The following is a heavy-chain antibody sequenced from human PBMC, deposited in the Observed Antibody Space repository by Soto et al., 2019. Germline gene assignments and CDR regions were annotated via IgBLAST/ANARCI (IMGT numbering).Heavy chain of an antibody. Sequence: PGGSLRLSCAASGFTFYNYGMHWVRQAPGKGLEWVAVIWYDGANKYYADSVKGRFTISRDNSKSTLYLQMYSLRDEDTAVYYCARGMNPLFGGQGTLVTVSS. CDR3: ARGMNPLF. CDR2: IWYDGANK. V-gene: IGHV3-33*01. J-gene: IGHJ4*01. CDR1: GFTFYNYG.